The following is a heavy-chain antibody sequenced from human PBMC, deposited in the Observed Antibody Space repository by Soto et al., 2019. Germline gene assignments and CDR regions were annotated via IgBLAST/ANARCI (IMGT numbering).Heavy chain of an antibody. J-gene: IGHJ4*02. CDR1: GFTFSSYG. CDR2: ISYDGSNK. Sequence: GGSLRLSCAASGFTFSSYGMHWVRQALGKGLEWVAVISYDGSNKYYADSVKGRFTISRDNSKNTLYLQMNSLRAEDTAVYYCAKPMVRGVIFDYWGQGTLVTVS. V-gene: IGHV3-30*18. D-gene: IGHD3-10*01. CDR3: AKPMVRGVIFDY.